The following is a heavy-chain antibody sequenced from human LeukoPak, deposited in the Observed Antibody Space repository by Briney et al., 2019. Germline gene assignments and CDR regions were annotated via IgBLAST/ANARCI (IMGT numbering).Heavy chain of an antibody. CDR3: ARVATYYDILTGYPPLYYFDY. CDR2: ISAYNGHT. V-gene: IGHV1-18*04. Sequence: ASVKVSCKASGYTFTSYYMHWVRQAPGQGLEWMGWISAYNGHTNYAQKLQGRVTMTTDTSTSTAYMELRSLRSDDTAVYYCARVATYYDILTGYPPLYYFDYWGQGTLVTVSS. D-gene: IGHD3-9*01. CDR1: GYTFTSYY. J-gene: IGHJ4*02.